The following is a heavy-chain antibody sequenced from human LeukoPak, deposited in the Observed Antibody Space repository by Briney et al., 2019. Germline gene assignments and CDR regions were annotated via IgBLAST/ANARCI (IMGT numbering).Heavy chain of an antibody. CDR2: INPSGGST. Sequence: ASVNVSCKASGYTFTSYYMHWVRQAPGQGLEWMGIINPSGGSTSYAQKFQGRVTMTRDTSTSTVYMELSSLRSEDTAVYYCARGGSRGSGSYRFAYWGQGTLVTVSS. D-gene: IGHD3-10*01. CDR1: GYTFTSYY. J-gene: IGHJ4*02. CDR3: ARGGSRGSGSYRFAY. V-gene: IGHV1-46*01.